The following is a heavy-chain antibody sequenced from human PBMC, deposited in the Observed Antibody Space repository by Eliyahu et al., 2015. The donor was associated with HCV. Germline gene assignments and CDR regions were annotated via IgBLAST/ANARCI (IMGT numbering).Heavy chain of an antibody. CDR2: IYWNDDK. D-gene: IGHD4-11*01. CDR1: GFSLSTSGVG. V-gene: IGHV2-5*01. CDR3: AHIGYSNRIDRIKIDY. J-gene: IGHJ4*02. Sequence: QITLKESGPTLVKPTQTLTLTCTFSGFSLSTSGVGVGWIRQPPGKALEWLALIYWNDDKRYSPSLKSRLTITKDTSKNQVVLTMTNMDPVDTATYYCAHIGYSNRIDRIKIDYWGQGTLVTVSS.